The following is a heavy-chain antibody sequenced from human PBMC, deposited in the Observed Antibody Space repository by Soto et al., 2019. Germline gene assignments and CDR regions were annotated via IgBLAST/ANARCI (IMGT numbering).Heavy chain of an antibody. Sequence: QVQLQESGPGLVKSSQTLSLTCTVSGGSISRGGYYWTWIRQFPGKGLEWLAHIYYSGNTYYNPSLKSRLSISQDTSTTQFSLSLTSVPAADTAVYFCARGAADYGNAFDIWGRGTLVTVSS. CDR1: GGSISRGGYY. CDR2: IYYSGNT. CDR3: ARGAADYGNAFDI. D-gene: IGHD4-17*01. J-gene: IGHJ3*02. V-gene: IGHV4-31*03.